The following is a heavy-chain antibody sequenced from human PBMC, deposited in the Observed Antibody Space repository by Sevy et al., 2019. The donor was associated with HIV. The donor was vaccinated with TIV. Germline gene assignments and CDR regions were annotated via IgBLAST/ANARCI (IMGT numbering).Heavy chain of an antibody. J-gene: IGHJ6*02. Sequence: GGSLRLSCAASGFTFSNYWMTWVRQAPGKGLEWVAHIKQDGSEKHYVDSVKGRFTISRDNSKNSVYLQMNSLRAEDTAVYYCARDCSSTSCLWGLDVWGQGTTVTVSS. CDR2: IKQDGSEK. CDR3: ARDCSSTSCLWGLDV. D-gene: IGHD2-2*01. V-gene: IGHV3-7*03. CDR1: GFTFSNYW.